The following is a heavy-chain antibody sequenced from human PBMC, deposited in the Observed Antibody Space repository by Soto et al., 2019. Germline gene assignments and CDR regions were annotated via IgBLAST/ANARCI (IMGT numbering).Heavy chain of an antibody. Sequence: GGSLRLSCAASGFTFSSYGMHWVRQAPGKGLEWVAVISYDGSNKYYADSVKGRFTISRDNSKNTLYLQMNSLRAEDTAVYYCAKARDFDYWRQGTLVTVSS. J-gene: IGHJ4*02. V-gene: IGHV3-30*18. CDR1: GFTFSSYG. CDR3: AKARDFDY. CDR2: ISYDGSNK.